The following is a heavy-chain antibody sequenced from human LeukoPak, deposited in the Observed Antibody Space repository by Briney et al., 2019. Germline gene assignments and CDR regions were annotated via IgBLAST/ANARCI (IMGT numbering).Heavy chain of an antibody. CDR1: GGSFSGYY. Sequence: SETLSLTCAVYGGSFSGYYWSWIRQPPGKGLEWIGEINHSGSTNYNPSLKSRVTISVDTSKNQFSLKLSSVTAADTAVYYFARGPLDYYDSSGKSRRDYWGQGTLVTVSS. V-gene: IGHV4-34*01. CDR2: INHSGST. J-gene: IGHJ4*02. CDR3: ARGPLDYYDSSGKSRRDY. D-gene: IGHD3-22*01.